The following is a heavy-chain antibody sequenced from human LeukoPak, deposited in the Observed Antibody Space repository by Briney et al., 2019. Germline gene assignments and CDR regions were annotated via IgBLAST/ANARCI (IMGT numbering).Heavy chain of an antibody. D-gene: IGHD6-6*01. CDR3: ARDVRWYSSSLMDV. J-gene: IGHJ6*02. CDR1: GGSISSRSYY. Sequence: PSETLSLTCTVSGGSISSRSYYWSWIRQPPGKGLEWIGYIYYSGSTNYNPSLKSRVTISVDTSKNQFSLKLSSVTAADTAVYYCARDVRWYSSSLMDVWGQGTTVTVSS. CDR2: IYYSGST. V-gene: IGHV4-61*01.